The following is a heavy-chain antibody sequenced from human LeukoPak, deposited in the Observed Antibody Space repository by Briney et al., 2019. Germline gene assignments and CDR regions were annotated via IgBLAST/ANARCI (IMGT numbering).Heavy chain of an antibody. J-gene: IGHJ4*02. CDR3: ARQAAAYDY. V-gene: IGHV3-30*04. D-gene: IGHD6-13*01. CDR2: ISYDGSNK. Sequence: GGSLRLSCAASGFTCSSYAMHWVGQAAGNGLPWVAVISYDGSNKYYADSVKGRFTISRDNSKNTLYLQMNSLRAEDTAVYYCARQAAAYDYWGQGALVTVSS. CDR1: GFTCSSYA.